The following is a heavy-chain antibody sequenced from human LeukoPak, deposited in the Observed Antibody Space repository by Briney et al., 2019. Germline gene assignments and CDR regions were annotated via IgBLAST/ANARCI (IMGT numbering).Heavy chain of an antibody. CDR3: AKVGLWELAEYFQH. CDR1: GFTFSSYA. J-gene: IGHJ1*01. V-gene: IGHV3-23*01. Sequence: GGSLRLSCAASGFTFSSYAMSWVRQAPGKGLEGVSAISGSGGSTYYADSVKGRFTISRDNSKNTLYLQMNSLRAEDTAVYYCAKVGLWELAEYFQHWGQGTLVTVSS. D-gene: IGHD1-26*01. CDR2: ISGSGGST.